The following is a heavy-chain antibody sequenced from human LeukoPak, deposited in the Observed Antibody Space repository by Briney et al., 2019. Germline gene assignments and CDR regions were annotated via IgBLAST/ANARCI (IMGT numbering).Heavy chain of an antibody. V-gene: IGHV1-2*02. D-gene: IGHD3-3*01. CDR3: AREYYDFSSGYWT. CDR1: GYTFIDDF. J-gene: IGHJ5*02. Sequence: ASVNVPCKTSGYTFIDDFMYWVRQAPGQGLEWLGWINPNSGGTDYAPKFQGRVTMTRDMSSSTAYMELKSLRSDDTAVYYCAREYYDFSSGYWTWGQGTLVTV. CDR2: INPNSGGT.